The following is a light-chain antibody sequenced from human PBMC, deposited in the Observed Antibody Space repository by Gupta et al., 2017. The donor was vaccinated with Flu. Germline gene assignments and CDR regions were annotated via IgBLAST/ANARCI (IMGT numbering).Light chain of an antibody. CDR2: KIS. J-gene: IGKJ1*01. Sequence: STLSASVGDKVTISCRASQSILYWLAWYQQKPGEAPKLPISKISSLESGVPSRFSGSGSGTEFTLTISSLQPADVATYYCQQYNSDLGVAFGQGTKVEIK. CDR3: QQYNSDLGVA. V-gene: IGKV1-5*03. CDR1: QSILYW.